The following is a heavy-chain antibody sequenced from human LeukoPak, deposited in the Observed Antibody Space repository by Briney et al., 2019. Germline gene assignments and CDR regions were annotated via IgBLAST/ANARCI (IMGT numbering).Heavy chain of an antibody. CDR1: GITLSNYG. CDR3: AKRGVVIRVILVGFHKEAYYFDS. Sequence: PGGSRRLSCAVSGITLSNYGMSWVRQAPGKGLEWVAGISDSGGRTNYADSVKGRFTISRDNPKNTLYLQMNSLRAEDTAVYFCAKRGVVIRVILVGFHKEAYYFDSWGQGALVTVSS. V-gene: IGHV3-23*01. J-gene: IGHJ4*02. D-gene: IGHD3-22*01. CDR2: ISDSGGRT.